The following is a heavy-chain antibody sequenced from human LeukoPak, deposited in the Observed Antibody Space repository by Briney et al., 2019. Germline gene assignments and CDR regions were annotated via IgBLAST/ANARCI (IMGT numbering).Heavy chain of an antibody. Sequence: SETLSLTCTVSGGSISSYYWSWIRQPPGKGLEWIGYIYYSGSTNYNPSLKSRVTISVDTPKNQFSLKLSSVTAADTAVYYCARALSSGWRKYYFDYWGQGTLVTVSS. CDR3: ARALSSGWRKYYFDY. CDR2: IYYSGST. CDR1: GGSISSYY. D-gene: IGHD6-19*01. J-gene: IGHJ4*02. V-gene: IGHV4-59*01.